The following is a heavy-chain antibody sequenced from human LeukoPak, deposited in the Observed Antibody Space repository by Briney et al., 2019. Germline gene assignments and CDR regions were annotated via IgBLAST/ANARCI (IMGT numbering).Heavy chain of an antibody. CDR1: GFTFSSYA. CDR2: ISGSGGST. D-gene: IGHD3-22*01. Sequence: GGSLRLSCAASGFTFSSYAMSWVRQAPGKGLEWVSLISGSGGSTYYADSVEGRFTISRDNSKNTLYLQMNSLRAEDTAVYYCAKGTVDGGQYYYDSSGGQGTLVTVSS. V-gene: IGHV3-23*01. CDR3: AKGTVDGGQYYYDSS. J-gene: IGHJ4*02.